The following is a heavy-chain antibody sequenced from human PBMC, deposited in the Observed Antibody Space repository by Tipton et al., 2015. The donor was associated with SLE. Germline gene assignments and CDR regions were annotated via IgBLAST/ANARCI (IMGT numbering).Heavy chain of an antibody. D-gene: IGHD6-13*01. V-gene: IGHV4-38-2*02. CDR3: ARDRGQQLAFDY. J-gene: IGHJ4*02. CDR2: IYHSGST. Sequence: TLSLTCAVSGNSITSGYYWGWIRQPPGKGLEWTGSIYHSGSTYYNPSLKSRLTISVDTSKNQFSLKPNSVTGADTAVYYCARDRGQQLAFDYWGQGTLVTVSS. CDR1: GNSITSGYY.